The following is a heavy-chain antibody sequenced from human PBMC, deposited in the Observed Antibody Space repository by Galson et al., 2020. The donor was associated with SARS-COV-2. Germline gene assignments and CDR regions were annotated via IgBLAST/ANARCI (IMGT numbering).Heavy chain of an antibody. J-gene: IGHJ6*02. D-gene: IGHD6-19*01. Sequence: SETLSLICIVSGGSSSSYYWSWIRQPAGKGLQWIGRIYASGSTNYNPSLKSRVTMSVDTSKNQFSLNLSSVTAADTAVYYCARGAVDHGMDVWGQGTMVTVSS. CDR1: GGSSSSYY. V-gene: IGHV4-4*07. CDR3: ARGAVDHGMDV. CDR2: IYASGST.